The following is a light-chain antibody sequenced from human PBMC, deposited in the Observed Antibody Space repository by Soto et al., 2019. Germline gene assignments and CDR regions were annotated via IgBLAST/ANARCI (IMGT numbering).Light chain of an antibody. Sequence: DIQMTQSPSTLSASVGDRVTITCRASQSIGSWLAWYQQKPGKAPKVLIHKASTLESGVPSRFSGSGSGTEFTLTISSLQPDDFATYHCQQYYSYPLSFGGGTKVEIK. J-gene: IGKJ4*01. CDR3: QQYYSYPLS. V-gene: IGKV1-5*03. CDR1: QSIGSW. CDR2: KAS.